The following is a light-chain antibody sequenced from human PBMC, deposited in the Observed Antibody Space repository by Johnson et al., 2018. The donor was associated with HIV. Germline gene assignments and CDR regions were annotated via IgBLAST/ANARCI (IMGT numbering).Light chain of an antibody. CDR2: ENN. V-gene: IGLV1-51*02. CDR1: SSNIGNNY. J-gene: IGLJ1*01. Sequence: QSVLTQPPSVSAASGQKVTISCSGSSSNIGNNYVSWYQQLPGTAPKLLIYENNKRPSGIPDRLSGSKSGTSATLGITGLQTGDAADYYCGTWDNSLDAYVFGTGTRVAVL. CDR3: GTWDNSLDAYV.